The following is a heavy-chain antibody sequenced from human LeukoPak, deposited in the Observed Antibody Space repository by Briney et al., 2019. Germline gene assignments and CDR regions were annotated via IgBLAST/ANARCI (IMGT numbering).Heavy chain of an antibody. CDR2: IYYRGST. CDR1: GGSISSINYY. Sequence: SETESLTCTVSGGSISSINYYWGWIRQPPGKGLEWIGTIYYRGSTYYNPSLKSRATISVDTSKNQFSLKLSSVTAADTAVYYCAGLGSSYDYWGQGTLVTVSS. CDR3: AGLGSSYDY. V-gene: IGHV4-39*01. D-gene: IGHD6-6*01. J-gene: IGHJ4*02.